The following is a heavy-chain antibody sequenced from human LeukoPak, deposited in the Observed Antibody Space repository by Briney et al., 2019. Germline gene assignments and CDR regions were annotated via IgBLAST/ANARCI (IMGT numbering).Heavy chain of an antibody. CDR2: MNPNSGNT. CDR1: GYTFTTYD. Sequence: ASVKVSCKASGYTFTTYDINWVRQATGQGLEWMGWMNPNSGNTGYAEKFQGRVTMTRNTSISTAYMELRRLKSDDTAVYYCARDFRVTTEYNWFDPWGQGTLVTVSS. V-gene: IGHV1-8*02. J-gene: IGHJ5*02. D-gene: IGHD3-3*01. CDR3: ARDFRVTTEYNWFDP.